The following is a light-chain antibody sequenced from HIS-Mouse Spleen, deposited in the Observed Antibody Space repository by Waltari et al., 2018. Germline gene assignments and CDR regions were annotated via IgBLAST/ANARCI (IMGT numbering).Light chain of an antibody. CDR1: QSVSSSY. CDR2: GAS. CDR3: QQYGSSPPA. V-gene: IGKV3-20*01. Sequence: EIVLTQSPGTPSLSPGERATLPCRARQSVSSSYLAWYQQKPGQAPRLLIYGASSRATGIPDRFSGSGSGTDFTLTISRLEPEDFAVYYCQQYGSSPPAFGQGTKVEIK. J-gene: IGKJ1*01.